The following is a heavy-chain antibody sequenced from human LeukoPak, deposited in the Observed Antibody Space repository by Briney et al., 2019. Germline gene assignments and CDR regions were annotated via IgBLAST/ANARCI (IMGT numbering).Heavy chain of an antibody. CDR3: ASAVYYGSGSRDY. J-gene: IGHJ4*02. CDR1: GFTFSSYS. CDR2: ISSSSSYI. V-gene: IGHV3-21*01. Sequence: GGSLRVSCAASGFTFSSYSMNWVRQAPGKGLEWVSSISSSSSYIYYADSVKGRFTISRDNAKNSLYLQMNSLRAEDTAVYYCASAVYYGSGSRDYWGQGTLVTVSS. D-gene: IGHD3-10*01.